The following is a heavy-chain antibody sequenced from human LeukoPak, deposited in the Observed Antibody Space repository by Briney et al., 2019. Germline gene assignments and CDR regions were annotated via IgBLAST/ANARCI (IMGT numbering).Heavy chain of an antibody. V-gene: IGHV1-46*01. D-gene: IGHD5-24*01. J-gene: IGHJ4*02. CDR3: ARGTRVEMATIPQIWFLDY. CDR2: INPSGGST. CDR1: GYTFTSYY. Sequence: ASVKVSCKASGYTFTSYYMHWVRQAPGQGLEWMGIINPSGGSTSYAQKFQGRVTMTRDTSTSTVYMELSSLRSEDTAVYYCARGTRVEMATIPQIWFLDYWGQGTLVTVSS.